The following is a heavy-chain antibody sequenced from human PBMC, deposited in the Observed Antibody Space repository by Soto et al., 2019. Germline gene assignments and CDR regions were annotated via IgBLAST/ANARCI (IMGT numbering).Heavy chain of an antibody. V-gene: IGHV4-39*01. CDR3: ARQGEVGATVLDY. D-gene: IGHD1-26*01. Sequence: SETLSLTCTVSGGSISSSSYFSDWIRQPPGKGLEWIGNIYYSGSTYYNPSLKSRVTISVDTSKNQFSLKLSSVTAADTAVYYCARQGEVGATVLDYWGQGTLVTVSS. J-gene: IGHJ4*02. CDR2: IYYSGST. CDR1: GGSISSSSYF.